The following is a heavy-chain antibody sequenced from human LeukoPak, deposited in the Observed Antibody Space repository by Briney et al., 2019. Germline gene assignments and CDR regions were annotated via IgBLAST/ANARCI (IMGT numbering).Heavy chain of an antibody. D-gene: IGHD6-19*01. CDR3: ARGRYSSGWYYFDY. Sequence: SVKVSCKASGGTFSSYTISWVRQAPGQGLEWMGRIIPILGIANYAQKFQGRVTITADKSTSTAYMELSSLRPEDTAVYYCARGRYSSGWYYFDYWGQGTLVTVSS. CDR2: IIPILGIA. CDR1: GGTFSSYT. J-gene: IGHJ4*02. V-gene: IGHV1-69*02.